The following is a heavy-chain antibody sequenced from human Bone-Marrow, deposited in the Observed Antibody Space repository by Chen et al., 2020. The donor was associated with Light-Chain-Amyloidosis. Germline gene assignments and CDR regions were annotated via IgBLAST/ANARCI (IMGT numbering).Heavy chain of an antibody. Sequence: QARLVQSGAEVKKPGTSVNVSCKASGYRFTSYGLSWVRQAPGQGPEWLGWISAHSGVTSYAQKFQGRLSVTTDTSANIGYMELRRLTSDDTAVYYCARDWHSNYGDGHYFDNWGQGTLVSVSS. D-gene: IGHD4-4*01. CDR1: GYRFTSYG. CDR2: ISAHSGVT. CDR3: ARDWHSNYGDGHYFDN. V-gene: IGHV1-18*01. J-gene: IGHJ4*02.